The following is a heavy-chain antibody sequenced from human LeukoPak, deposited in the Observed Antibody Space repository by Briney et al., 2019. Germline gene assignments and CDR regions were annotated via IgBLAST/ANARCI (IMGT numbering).Heavy chain of an antibody. J-gene: IGHJ4*02. CDR2: TTGSGGNT. CDR3: AKWGDYDVLTGYYVSDY. D-gene: IGHD3-9*01. V-gene: IGHV3-23*01. Sequence: GGSLRLSCAASGFTFSNYAMSWVRQAPGKGLEWVSATTGSGGNTYYADSVKGRFTISRDNSKNTVFLQMNSLRAEDTAVYYCAKWGDYDVLTGYYVSDYWGQGTLVTVSS. CDR1: GFTFSNYA.